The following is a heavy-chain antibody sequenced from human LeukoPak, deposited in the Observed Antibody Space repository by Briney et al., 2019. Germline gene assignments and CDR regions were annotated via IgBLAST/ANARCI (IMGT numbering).Heavy chain of an antibody. Sequence: GGSLRLSCAASGFTFSSYSMNWVRQAPGKGLEWVSYISSSSSTIYYADSVKGRFTISRDNAKNSLYLQMNSLRAEDTAVYYCARDRSGYYDSSGLRWGQGTPVTVSS. CDR3: ARDRSGYYDSSGLR. CDR2: ISSSSSTI. J-gene: IGHJ4*02. CDR1: GFTFSSYS. V-gene: IGHV3-48*04. D-gene: IGHD3-22*01.